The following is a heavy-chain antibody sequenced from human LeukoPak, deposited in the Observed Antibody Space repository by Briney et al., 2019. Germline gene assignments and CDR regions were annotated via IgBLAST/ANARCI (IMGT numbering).Heavy chain of an antibody. CDR1: GFTFSDYY. CDR2: IGSDSSFT. V-gene: IGHV3-11*06. CDR3: ARLPSTIAAGTYDC. J-gene: IGHJ4*02. Sequence: GGSLRLSCAASGFTFSDYYMTWIRQAPGKGLEWISYIGSDSSFTKYTDSVKGRFTVSRDNAKNSLYLQMNSLRAEDTAVYFCARLPSTIAAGTYDCWGQGTLVTVSS. D-gene: IGHD6-13*01.